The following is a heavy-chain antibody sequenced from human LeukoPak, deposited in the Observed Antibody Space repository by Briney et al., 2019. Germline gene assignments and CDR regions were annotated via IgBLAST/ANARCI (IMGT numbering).Heavy chain of an antibody. D-gene: IGHD6-13*01. CDR2: ISSDNTYI. Sequence: GGSLRLSCAASGFTFSYYSVTWVRQAPGKGLEWVSSISSDNTYIYYADSVRGRFTISRDSAKNLFYLQMNSLRAEDTAVYYCARLDRADYSTSPIPYYNYFMDAWDKGTTVTVSS. CDR3: ARLDRADYSTSPIPYYNYFMDA. J-gene: IGHJ6*03. V-gene: IGHV3-21*06. CDR1: GFTFSYYS.